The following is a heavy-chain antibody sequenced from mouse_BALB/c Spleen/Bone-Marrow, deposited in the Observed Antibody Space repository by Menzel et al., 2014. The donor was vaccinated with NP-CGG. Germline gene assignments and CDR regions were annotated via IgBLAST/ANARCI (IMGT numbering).Heavy chain of an antibody. V-gene: IGHV4-1*02. Sequence: EVQGVESGGGLVQPGGSLKLSCAASGFDFSRYWMTWVRQAPGKGLEWIGEINPDSSTINYTPSLKDKFIISRDNTKNALYLQMSKVRSEGAALDYCARPGCYGCQDVWGAGTTVTVSS. CDR2: INPDSSTI. D-gene: IGHD1-2*01. CDR3: ARPGCYGCQDV. J-gene: IGHJ1*01. CDR1: GFDFSRYW.